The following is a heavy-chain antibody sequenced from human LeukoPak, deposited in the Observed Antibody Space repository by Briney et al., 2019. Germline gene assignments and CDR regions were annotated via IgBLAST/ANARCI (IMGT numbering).Heavy chain of an antibody. J-gene: IGHJ4*02. Sequence: PGQPLRLSCTTSGSAFDDFALSWVRRPPGKGREWVGFIRRRAYGGAAEYAASVKGRFIISRDDSKGIAYLQMNSLKTEDTAVYYCSRNGLVDFDYWGQGSRVIVSP. CDR3: SRNGLVDFDY. CDR2: IRRRAYGGAA. V-gene: IGHV3-49*04. CDR1: GSAFDDFA.